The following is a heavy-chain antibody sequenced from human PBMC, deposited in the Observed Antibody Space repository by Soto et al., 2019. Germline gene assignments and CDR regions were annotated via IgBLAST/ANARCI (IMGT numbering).Heavy chain of an antibody. CDR2: IFHSGTT. Sequence: QLQLQESGSGLVKPSETLSLTCAVSGGSISSGGYSWNWIRQPPGKGLEWIGYIFHSGTTYYNPSLKSRVTISLDRSKNHFSLELSSVTAADTAVYYCARGAGTGGDSWGQGTLVTVFS. J-gene: IGHJ5*01. V-gene: IGHV4-30-2*01. CDR1: GGSISSGGYS. CDR3: ARGAGTGGDS. D-gene: IGHD6-13*01.